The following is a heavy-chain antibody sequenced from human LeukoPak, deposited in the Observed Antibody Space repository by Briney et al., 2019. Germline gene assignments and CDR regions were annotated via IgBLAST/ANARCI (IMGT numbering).Heavy chain of an antibody. J-gene: IGHJ5*02. CDR2: INASGRT. V-gene: IGHV1-46*03. CDR3: ARDGAYYDFWSGYPSPTNWFDP. D-gene: IGHD3-3*01. CDR1: GYTFTSYY. Sequence: ASVKVSCKASGYTFTSYYMHWVRQAPGQGLEWMGIINASGRTDYAQKFQGRVTLTRDTSTSTVYMELRSLRSEDTAVYYCARDGAYYDFWSGYPSPTNWFDPWGQGTLVTVSS.